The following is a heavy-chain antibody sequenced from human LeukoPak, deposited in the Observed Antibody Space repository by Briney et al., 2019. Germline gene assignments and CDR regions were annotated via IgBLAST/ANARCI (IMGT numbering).Heavy chain of an antibody. D-gene: IGHD3-3*01. CDR2: IYYSGST. CDR1: GGSISSYY. Sequence: SETLSLTCTVSGGSISSYYWSWIRQPPGKGLEWIGYIYYSGSTNYNPSLKSRVTISVDTSKNQFSLKLSSVTAADTAVYYCARDLREEYYDFWSGYGPVDPWGQGTLVTVSS. J-gene: IGHJ5*02. CDR3: ARDLREEYYDFWSGYGPVDP. V-gene: IGHV4-59*01.